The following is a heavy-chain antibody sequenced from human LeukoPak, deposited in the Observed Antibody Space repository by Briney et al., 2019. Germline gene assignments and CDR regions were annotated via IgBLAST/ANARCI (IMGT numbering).Heavy chain of an antibody. J-gene: IGHJ4*02. Sequence: SETLSLTCTVSGASISSYYWSWIRQPPGKGLEWIGYIYYSRSTNYKPSLKSRITISVDTSKNQFSLNLSSVTAADTAVYYCARGYGNFDYWGQGTLVTVSS. CDR3: ARGYGNFDY. CDR2: IYYSRST. V-gene: IGHV4-59*01. CDR1: GASISSYY. D-gene: IGHD4-17*01.